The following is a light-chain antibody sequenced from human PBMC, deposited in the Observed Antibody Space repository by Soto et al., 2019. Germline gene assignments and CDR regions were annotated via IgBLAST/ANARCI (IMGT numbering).Light chain of an antibody. J-gene: IGKJ5*01. Sequence: DVVMTQSPLSLPVTLGQPASISCRSSQSLVYSDGNTYLHWFQQRPVQAPSRIIYKVSNRDSGVPDRFSGSGSGTDFTLKISRVEAEYVGVYYCMQGTQSPPSITFGQGTRLEIK. V-gene: IGKV2-30*01. CDR1: QSLVYSDGNTY. CDR3: MQGTQSPPSIT. CDR2: KVS.